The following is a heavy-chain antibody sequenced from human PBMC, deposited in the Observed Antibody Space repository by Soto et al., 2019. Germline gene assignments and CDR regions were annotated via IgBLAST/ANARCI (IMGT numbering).Heavy chain of an antibody. CDR1: GFTFSSYW. D-gene: IGHD4-17*01. J-gene: IGHJ4*02. Sequence: GGSLRLSCAASGFTFSSYWMHWVRQAPGKGLVWVSRINSDGSSTSYADSVKGRFTISRDNAKNTLYLQMNSLRAEDTAVYYCARVFREGHYGDYNYYFDYWGQGTLVTVSS. CDR3: ARVFREGHYGDYNYYFDY. CDR2: INSDGSST. V-gene: IGHV3-74*01.